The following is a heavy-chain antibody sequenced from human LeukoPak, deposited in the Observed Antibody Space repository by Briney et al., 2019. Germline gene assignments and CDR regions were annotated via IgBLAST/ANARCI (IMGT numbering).Heavy chain of an antibody. D-gene: IGHD4-17*01. Sequence: PSETLSLTCSVSGGSISSSSYYWGWIRQPPGKGLEWIGSIYYSGSTYYNPSLKSRVTISVDTPKNQFSLKLSSVTAADTAVYYCARHTEFDYGDYVGPYWYFDLWGRGTLVTVSS. J-gene: IGHJ2*01. V-gene: IGHV4-39*01. CDR3: ARHTEFDYGDYVGPYWYFDL. CDR2: IYYSGST. CDR1: GGSISSSSYY.